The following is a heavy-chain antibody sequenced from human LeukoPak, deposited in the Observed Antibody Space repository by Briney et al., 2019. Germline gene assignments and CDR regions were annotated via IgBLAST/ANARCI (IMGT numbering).Heavy chain of an antibody. D-gene: IGHD6-13*01. CDR2: ISGNGDST. Sequence: GRSLRLSCSASGLTYRSYAMHWVRQTPGKGLEYVSAISGNGDSTYYADSVEGTFTLSRDNSKNTLYLQMSSLRAEDTAVYYCVKGGIAAADNYFDYWGQGTLVTVSS. CDR3: VKGGIAAADNYFDY. CDR1: GLTYRSYA. V-gene: IGHV3-64D*06. J-gene: IGHJ4*02.